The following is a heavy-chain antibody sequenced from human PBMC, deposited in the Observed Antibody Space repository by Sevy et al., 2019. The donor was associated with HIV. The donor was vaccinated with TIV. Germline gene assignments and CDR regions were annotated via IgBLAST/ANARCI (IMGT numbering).Heavy chain of an antibody. Sequence: GGSLRLSCTAYGFTFSNYAVHWVRQAPGKGLEWVAIISHDEIHKDFADSVRGRFSISRDTSKNTIYLQMNSLRPEDTAVYYCARGLPHLLPWELSRGSDFWGQGTLVTVSS. D-gene: IGHD3-16*01. J-gene: IGHJ4*02. CDR2: ISHDEIHK. CDR3: ARGLPHLLPWELSRGSDF. CDR1: GFTFSNYA. V-gene: IGHV3-30*04.